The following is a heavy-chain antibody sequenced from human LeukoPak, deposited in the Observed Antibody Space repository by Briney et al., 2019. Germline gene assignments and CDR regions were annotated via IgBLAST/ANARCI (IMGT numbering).Heavy chain of an antibody. CDR2: ISYDGSNK. D-gene: IGHD1-26*01. V-gene: IGHV3-30*04. Sequence: GGSLRLSCAASGFTFSSYAMHWVRQAPGKGLEWVAVISYDGSNKYYADSVKGRFTISRDNSKNTLYLQMNSLRAEDTAVYYCARVLSGSDPRFDYWGQGTLDTVSS. CDR3: ARVLSGSDPRFDY. J-gene: IGHJ4*02. CDR1: GFTFSSYA.